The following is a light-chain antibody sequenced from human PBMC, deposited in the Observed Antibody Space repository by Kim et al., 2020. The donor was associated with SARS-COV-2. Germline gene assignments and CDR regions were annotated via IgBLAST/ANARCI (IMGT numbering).Light chain of an antibody. Sequence: EVVLTQSPGTLSLSPGERVTLSCRASQSISSTYLAWYQQKPGQAPRLFIYSASGRAAGVPDRFSGSGSGTDFTLTISRLEPEDFAVYYCQHYGSSPLPTFGQGTKVDIK. CDR3: QHYGSSPLPT. CDR1: QSISSTY. CDR2: SAS. V-gene: IGKV3-20*01. J-gene: IGKJ1*01.